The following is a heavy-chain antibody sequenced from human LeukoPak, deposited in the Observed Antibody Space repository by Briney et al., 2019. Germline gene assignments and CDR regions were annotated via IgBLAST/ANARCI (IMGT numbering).Heavy chain of an antibody. V-gene: IGHV4-30-2*01. CDR2: IYHTGST. D-gene: IGHD2-2*01. CDR3: ARGGVGPTANWFDP. J-gene: IGHJ5*02. CDR1: GGSISGSGYY. Sequence: SETLSLTCTVSGGSISGSGYYWSWLRQPPGKGLEWIGYIYHTGSTYYHPSLASRVTISVDRSKNQFSLRLTSVTAADTAVFYCARGGVGPTANWFDPWGQGTLVTVSS.